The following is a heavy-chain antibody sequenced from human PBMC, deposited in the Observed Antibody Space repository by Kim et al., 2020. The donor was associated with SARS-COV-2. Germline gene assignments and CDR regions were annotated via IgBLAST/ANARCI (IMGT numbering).Heavy chain of an antibody. D-gene: IGHD3-22*01. CDR3: ARGGGWYYDSSGYYL. Sequence: GGSLRLSCAASGFTFSSYAMHWVRQAPGKGLEWVAVISYDGSNKYYADSVKGRFTISRDNSKNTLYLQMNSLRAEDTAVYYCARGGGWYYDSSGYYLWGQGTLVTVSS. CDR1: GFTFSSYA. CDR2: ISYDGSNK. V-gene: IGHV3-30*04. J-gene: IGHJ4*02.